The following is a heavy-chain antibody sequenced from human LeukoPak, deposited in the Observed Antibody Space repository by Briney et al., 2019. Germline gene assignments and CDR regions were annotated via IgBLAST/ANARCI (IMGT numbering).Heavy chain of an antibody. CDR1: GLTLSSYW. V-gene: IGHV3-74*01. CDR2: INTDGTAT. CDR3: VRDSNLSFDY. Sequence: GGSLRLSCAASGLTLSSYWMHWVRQAPGKGLVWVSHINTDGTATTYADSVKGRFTISRDNAKNTLYLQMNSLRAEDTAVYYCVRDSNLSFDYWGQGALVAVSS. D-gene: IGHD1-14*01. J-gene: IGHJ4*02.